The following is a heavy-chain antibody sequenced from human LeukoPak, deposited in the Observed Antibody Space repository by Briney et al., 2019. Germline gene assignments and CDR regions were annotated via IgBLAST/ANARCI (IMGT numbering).Heavy chain of an antibody. CDR1: GFTFSSYW. V-gene: IGHV3-7*01. CDR2: IKQDGSEK. CDR3: AREDLGSNDAFDI. D-gene: IGHD5/OR15-5a*01. J-gene: IGHJ3*02. Sequence: PGGSLRLSCAASGFTFSSYWMSWVRQAPGEGLEWVANIKQDGSEKYYVDSVKGRFTISRDNAKNSLYLQMNSLRAEDTAVYYCAREDLGSNDAFDIWGQGTMVTVSS.